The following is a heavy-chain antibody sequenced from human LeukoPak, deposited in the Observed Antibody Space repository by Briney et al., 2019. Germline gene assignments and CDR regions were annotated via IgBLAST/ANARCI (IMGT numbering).Heavy chain of an antibody. J-gene: IGHJ4*02. CDR2: ISSSSSYI. Sequence: TGGSLRLSCAASGFTFSSYSMNWVSQAPGKGLEWVSSISSSSSYIYYADSVKGRFTISRDNAKNSLYLQMNSLRAEDTAVYYCASLSCSSTSCGIDYWGQGTLVTVSS. D-gene: IGHD2-2*01. CDR1: GFTFSSYS. V-gene: IGHV3-21*01. CDR3: ASLSCSSTSCGIDY.